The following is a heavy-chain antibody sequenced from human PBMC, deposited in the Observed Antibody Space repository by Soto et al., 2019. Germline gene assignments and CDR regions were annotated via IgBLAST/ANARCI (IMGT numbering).Heavy chain of an antibody. V-gene: IGHV1-69*13. Sequence: ASVKVSCKASGGTFSSYAISWVRQAPGQGLEWMGGIIPIFGTANYAQKFQGRVTITADESTSTAYMELSSLRSEDTAVYYCARAPGGAYYYDSSGLPSEYFQHWGHGTLVTVSS. J-gene: IGHJ1*01. CDR3: ARAPGGAYYYDSSGLPSEYFQH. CDR2: IIPIFGTA. D-gene: IGHD3-22*01. CDR1: GGTFSSYA.